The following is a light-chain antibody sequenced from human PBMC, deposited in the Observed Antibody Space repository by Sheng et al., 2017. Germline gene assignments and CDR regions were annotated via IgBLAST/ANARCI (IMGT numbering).Light chain of an antibody. Sequence: DIQMTQSPSTLSASVGDRVTISCQASQDISNYLNWYQQKVGEAPKLLIFDASYLEPGVPSRFRGSGYGTDFTLTISSLQPEDVATYFCQQYDDLPRTFGQGTNLEIK. J-gene: IGKJ2*02. V-gene: IGKV1-33*01. CDR1: QDISNY. CDR2: DAS. CDR3: QQYDDLPRT.